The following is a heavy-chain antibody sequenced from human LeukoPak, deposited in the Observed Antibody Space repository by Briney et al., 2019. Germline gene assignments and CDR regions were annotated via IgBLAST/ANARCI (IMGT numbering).Heavy chain of an antibody. CDR1: GYSISSGYY. V-gene: IGHV4-38-2*01. D-gene: IGHD3-22*01. CDR2: VYHTGST. Sequence: PSETLSLTCAVSGYSISSGYYWGWIRPPPGRGLEWSGSVYHTGSTYYHPSLKSRVTISLDTSKNQFSLMLTSLTAADTAVYYCASHYYDSSGYLFDSWGRGSLVTVSS. CDR3: ASHYYDSSGYLFDS. J-gene: IGHJ4*02.